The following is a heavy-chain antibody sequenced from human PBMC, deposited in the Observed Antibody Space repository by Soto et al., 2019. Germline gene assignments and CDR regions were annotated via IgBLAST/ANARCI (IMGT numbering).Heavy chain of an antibody. D-gene: IGHD3-10*01. V-gene: IGHV4-59*08. CDR3: ARHWRVQFFGNLHYYGMYV. J-gene: IGHJ6*02. Sequence: SETLSLTCTVSGGSISNYYWSWIRQPPGRGLEWIGHIFYSGSTNYNPALKSRVTISVDTSKNQFSLKLSSVTAADTAVYYCARHWRVQFFGNLHYYGMYVWGQGTTVTVSS. CDR2: IFYSGST. CDR1: GGSISNYY.